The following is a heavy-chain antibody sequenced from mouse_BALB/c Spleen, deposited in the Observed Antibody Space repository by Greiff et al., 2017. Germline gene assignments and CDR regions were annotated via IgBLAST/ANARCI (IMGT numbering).Heavy chain of an antibody. D-gene: IGHD1-1*01. CDR2: ISSGSSTI. Sequence: EVQVVESGGGLVQPGGSRKLSCAASGFTFSSFGMHWVRQAPEKGLEWVAYISSGSSTIYYADTVKGRFTISRDNPKNTLFLQMTSLRSEDTAMYYCAREGYYGSSYDWFAYWGQGTLVTVSA. CDR3: AREGYYGSSYDWFAY. CDR1: GFTFSSFG. J-gene: IGHJ3*01. V-gene: IGHV5-17*02.